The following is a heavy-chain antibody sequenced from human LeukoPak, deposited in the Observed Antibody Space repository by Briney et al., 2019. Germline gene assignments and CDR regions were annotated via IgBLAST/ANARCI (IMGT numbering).Heavy chain of an antibody. CDR1: GYTFTSYG. Sequence: ASVKVSCKASGYTFTSYGISWVRQAPGHGLEWMGWISAYNGNTNYAQKLQGRVTMTTDTSTSTAYMELRSLRSDDTAVYYCARDRPYYDILTGPDYWGQGTLVTVSS. J-gene: IGHJ4*02. V-gene: IGHV1-18*01. CDR3: ARDRPYYDILTGPDY. CDR2: ISAYNGNT. D-gene: IGHD3-9*01.